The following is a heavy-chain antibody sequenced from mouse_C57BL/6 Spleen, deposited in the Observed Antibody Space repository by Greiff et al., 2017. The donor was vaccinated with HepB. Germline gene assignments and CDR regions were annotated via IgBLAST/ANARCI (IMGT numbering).Heavy chain of an antibody. CDR2: SRNKANDYTT. Sequence: EVKLMESGGGLVQSGRSLRLSCATSGFTFSDFYMEWVRQAPGKGLEWIAASRNKANDYTTEYSASVKGRFIVSRDTSQSILYLQMNALRAEDTAIYYCARDGELGRAMDYWGQGTSVTVSS. CDR3: ARDGELGRAMDY. CDR1: GFTFSDFY. D-gene: IGHD4-1*01. V-gene: IGHV7-1*01. J-gene: IGHJ4*01.